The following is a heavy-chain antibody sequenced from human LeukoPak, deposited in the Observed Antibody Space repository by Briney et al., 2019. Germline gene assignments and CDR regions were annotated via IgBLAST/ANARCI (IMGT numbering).Heavy chain of an antibody. CDR3: AKDWGSGGQTPFDY. Sequence: GGSLRLSCAASGFTFSSYEMNWVRQAPGKGLEWVSYISSSGSTIYYADSVKGRFTISRDNAKNSLYLQMNSLRAEDTALYYCAKDWGSGGQTPFDYWGQGTLVTVSS. CDR2: ISSSGSTI. J-gene: IGHJ4*02. D-gene: IGHD3-10*01. CDR1: GFTFSSYE. V-gene: IGHV3-48*03.